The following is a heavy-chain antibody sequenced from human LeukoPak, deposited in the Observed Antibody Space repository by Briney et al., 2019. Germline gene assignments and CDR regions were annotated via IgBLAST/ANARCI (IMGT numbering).Heavy chain of an antibody. J-gene: IGHJ4*02. CDR2: ISYDGSNR. CDR1: GFTFSSYG. CDR3: AKSHHSSGYYHYDY. Sequence: GGSLRLSCAASGFTFSSYGMHWVRQAPGKGLEWVAVISYDGSNRYYADSVKGRFTISRDNSKNTLYLQMISLRAEDTAVYYCAKSHHSSGYYHYDYWGQGTLVTVSS. V-gene: IGHV3-30*18. D-gene: IGHD3-22*01.